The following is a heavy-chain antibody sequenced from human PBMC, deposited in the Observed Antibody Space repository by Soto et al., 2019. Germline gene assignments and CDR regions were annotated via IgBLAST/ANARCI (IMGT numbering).Heavy chain of an antibody. V-gene: IGHV1-18*04. J-gene: IGHJ4*02. CDR2: ISAYNGNT. D-gene: IGHD2-8*01. CDR3: ARDAAMVLAPIVFDY. Sequence: GASVKVSCKASGYTFTSYGISWVRQAPGQGLEWMGWISAYNGNTNYAQKLQGRVTMTTDTSTSTAYMELRSLRSDDTAVYYCARDAAMVLAPIVFDYWGQGTLVAVSS. CDR1: GYTFTSYG.